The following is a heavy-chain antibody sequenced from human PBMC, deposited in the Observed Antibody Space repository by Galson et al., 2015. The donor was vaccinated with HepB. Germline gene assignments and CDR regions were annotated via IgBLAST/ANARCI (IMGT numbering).Heavy chain of an antibody. CDR2: ISYDGSNK. CDR1: GFTFSSYG. CDR3: AKVLWFGELLFSPFDY. J-gene: IGHJ4*02. Sequence: SLRLSCAASGFTFSSYGMHWVRQAPGKGLEWVAVISYDGSNKYYADSVKGRFTISRDNSKNTLYLQMNSLRAEDTAVYYCAKVLWFGELLFSPFDYWGQGTLVTVSS. V-gene: IGHV3-30*18. D-gene: IGHD3-10*01.